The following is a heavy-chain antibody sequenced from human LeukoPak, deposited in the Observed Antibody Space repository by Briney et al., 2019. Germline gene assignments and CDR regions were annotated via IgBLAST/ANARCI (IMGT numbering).Heavy chain of an antibody. J-gene: IGHJ4*02. CDR2: ISWNSGSI. CDR1: GFTFDDYA. CDR3: AKVAYYYDSSGYFDY. D-gene: IGHD3-22*01. Sequence: GRSLRLSCAASGFTFDDYAMHWVRHAPGKGLEWVSGISWNSGSIGYADSVKGRFTISRDNAKNSLYLQMNSLRAEDTALYYCAKVAYYYDSSGYFDYWGQGTLVTVSS. V-gene: IGHV3-9*01.